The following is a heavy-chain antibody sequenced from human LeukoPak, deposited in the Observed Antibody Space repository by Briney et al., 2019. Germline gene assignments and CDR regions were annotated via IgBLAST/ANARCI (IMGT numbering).Heavy chain of an antibody. CDR1: GFTFSSYW. D-gene: IGHD3-9*01. J-gene: IGHJ6*03. CDR3: ASRDGGHYDILTGYYLYYYYMDV. CDR2: IKEDGSEK. V-gene: IGHV3-7*01. Sequence: GGSLRLSCAASGFTFSSYWMSWVRQAPGKGLEWVANIKEDGSEKYYVDSVKGRFTISRDNAKNSLYLQMNSLRAEDTAVYYCASRDGGHYDILTGYYLYYYYMDVWGKGTTVTVSS.